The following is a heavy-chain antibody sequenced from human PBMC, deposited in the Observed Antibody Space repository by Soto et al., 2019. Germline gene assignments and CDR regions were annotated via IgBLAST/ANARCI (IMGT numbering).Heavy chain of an antibody. CDR3: ARLPPRSSWPPEGVDY. D-gene: IGHD6-13*01. V-gene: IGHV1-46*01. Sequence: GXSVKVSYKASGYTFTSYYMHLVRHTPGQGLEWMGIINPSGGSTSYAQKFQGRVTMTRDTSTSTVYMELSSLRSEDTAVYYCARLPPRSSWPPEGVDYWGQGTLVTVSS. J-gene: IGHJ4*02. CDR2: INPSGGST. CDR1: GYTFTSYY.